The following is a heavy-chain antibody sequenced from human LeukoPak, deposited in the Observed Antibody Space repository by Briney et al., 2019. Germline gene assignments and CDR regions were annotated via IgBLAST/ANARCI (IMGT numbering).Heavy chain of an antibody. CDR1: GFTFSDYH. Sequence: PGGSLRLSCAASGFTFSDYHMSWIRQAPGKGLEWVSYISSSSDYTNHADSVKGRFTISRDNAKNSLHLQMNSLRAEDTAVYYCARSYGWLPGGMWGQGTLVTVSS. CDR3: ARSYGWLPGGM. V-gene: IGHV3-11*03. CDR2: ISSSSDYT. D-gene: IGHD5-12*01. J-gene: IGHJ4*02.